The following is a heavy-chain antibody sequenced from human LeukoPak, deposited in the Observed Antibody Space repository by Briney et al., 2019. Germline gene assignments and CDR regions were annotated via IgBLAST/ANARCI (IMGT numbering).Heavy chain of an antibody. Sequence: GRSLRLSCAASGFTFSSYGMHWVRQAPGKGLEWVAVISYDGSNKYYADSVKGRFTISRDNSKNTLYLQMNSLRAEDTAVYYCAKVPSSTSAYYYYGMDVWGQGTTVTVPS. V-gene: IGHV3-30*18. CDR1: GFTFSSYG. D-gene: IGHD2-2*01. CDR3: AKVPSSTSAYYYYGMDV. CDR2: ISYDGSNK. J-gene: IGHJ6*02.